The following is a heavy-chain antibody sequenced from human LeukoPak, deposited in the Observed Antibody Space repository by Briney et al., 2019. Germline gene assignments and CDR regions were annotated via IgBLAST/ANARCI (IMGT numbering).Heavy chain of an antibody. Sequence: ASVTVSCKASGGTFSSYAISWVRQAPGQGLEWMGGIIPIFGTANYAQKFQGRVTITADESTSTAYMELSSLRSEDTAVYYCARDQTTVTTPFDPWGQGTLVTVSS. V-gene: IGHV1-69*13. CDR3: ARDQTTVTTPFDP. J-gene: IGHJ5*02. D-gene: IGHD4-11*01. CDR1: GGTFSSYA. CDR2: IIPIFGTA.